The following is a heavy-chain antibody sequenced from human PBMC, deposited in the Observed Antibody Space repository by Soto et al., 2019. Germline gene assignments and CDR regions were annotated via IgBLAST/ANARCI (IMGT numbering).Heavy chain of an antibody. J-gene: IGHJ2*01. D-gene: IGHD2-15*01. CDR1: GFTFSSYG. CDR3: AKDRGPIVVVADLDL. Sequence: PGGSLRLSCAASGFTFSSYGMHWVRQAPGKGLEWVAVISYDGSNKYYADSVKGRFTISRDNSKNTLYLQMNSLRAEDTAVYYCAKDRGPIVVVADLDLWGRGTLVTVSS. CDR2: ISYDGSNK. V-gene: IGHV3-30*18.